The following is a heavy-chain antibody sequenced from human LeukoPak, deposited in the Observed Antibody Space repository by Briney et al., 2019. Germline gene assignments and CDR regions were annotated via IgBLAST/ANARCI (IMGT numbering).Heavy chain of an antibody. J-gene: IGHJ6*03. CDR3: ARTRYCSSTSCQRLGYYYYYMDV. D-gene: IGHD2-2*01. Sequence: PSETLSLTCTVSGGSIGSYYWSWIRQPPGKGLEWIGYIYYSGSTNYNPSLKSRVTISVDTSKNQFSLKLSSVTAADTAVYYCARTRYCSSTSCQRLGYYYYYMDVWGKGTTVTISS. V-gene: IGHV4-59*01. CDR1: GGSIGSYY. CDR2: IYYSGST.